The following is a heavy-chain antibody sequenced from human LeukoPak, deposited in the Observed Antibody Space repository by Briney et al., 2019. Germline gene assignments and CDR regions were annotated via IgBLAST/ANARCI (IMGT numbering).Heavy chain of an antibody. J-gene: IGHJ4*02. D-gene: IGHD3-22*01. CDR1: GYTFTSYG. Sequence: ASVKVSCKASGYTFTSYGISWVRQAPGQGLEWMGWINPYNGNTNYAQKLRGRVTVTTDTSTSTAYMELRTLRSDDTAVYYCARSLWYYDSRGTTYDDYWGQGTLVTVSS. CDR2: INPYNGNT. V-gene: IGHV1-18*01. CDR3: ARSLWYYDSRGTTYDDY.